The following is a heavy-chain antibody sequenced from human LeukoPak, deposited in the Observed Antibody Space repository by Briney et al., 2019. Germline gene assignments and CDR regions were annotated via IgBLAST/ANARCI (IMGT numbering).Heavy chain of an antibody. D-gene: IGHD6-19*01. CDR1: AFTFNSYA. Sequence: PGGSLRLSCAASAFTFNSYAMSWVRQAPGKGLEWVSAISGSGGSTYHADSVKGRFTISRDNSKNTLYLQMKSLRAEDTAVYYCAKCSSGWYTDYWGQGTLVTVSS. V-gene: IGHV3-23*01. CDR2: ISGSGGST. J-gene: IGHJ4*02. CDR3: AKCSSGWYTDY.